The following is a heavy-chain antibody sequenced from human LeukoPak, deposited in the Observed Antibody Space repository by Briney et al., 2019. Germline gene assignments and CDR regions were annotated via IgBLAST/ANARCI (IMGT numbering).Heavy chain of an antibody. CDR1: GGTFSSYA. CDR3: ATEIISGYDYFDL. J-gene: IGHJ2*01. Sequence: SVKVSCKASGGTFSSYAISWVRQAPGQGLEWMGRIIPILGIANYAQKFQGRVTMTEDTSTDTAYMELSSLRSEDTAVYHCATEIISGYDYFDLWGRGTLVTVSS. V-gene: IGHV1-69*04. CDR2: IIPILGIA. D-gene: IGHD5-12*01.